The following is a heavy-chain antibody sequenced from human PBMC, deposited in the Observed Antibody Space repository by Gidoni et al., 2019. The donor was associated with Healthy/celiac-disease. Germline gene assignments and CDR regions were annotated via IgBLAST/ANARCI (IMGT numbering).Heavy chain of an antibody. V-gene: IGHV3-30*01. D-gene: IGHD2-21*01. CDR2: ISYDGSNK. J-gene: IGHJ4*02. CDR1: GFTFSSYA. Sequence: QVQLVESGGGVVHAGRSLRLSYTASGFTFSSYAMHWVRQAPGKGLDGVAVISYDGSNKYYADSAKGRFTISRDNSKNTLYLQMNSLRAEDTAVYYCARDALRDGYSPLDYWGQGTLVTVSS. CDR3: ARDALRDGYSPLDY.